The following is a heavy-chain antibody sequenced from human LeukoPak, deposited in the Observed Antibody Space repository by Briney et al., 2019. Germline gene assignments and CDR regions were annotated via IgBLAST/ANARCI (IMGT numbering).Heavy chain of an antibody. D-gene: IGHD3-10*01. Sequence: GGSLGLSCAASGFTFSSYAMNWVRQAPGKGLEWVAVIWYDGSNKYYADSVKGRFTISRDNSKSTLYLQMNSLRAEDTAVYYCARGGFGELSAFDYWGQGTLVTVSS. J-gene: IGHJ4*02. CDR3: ARGGFGELSAFDY. V-gene: IGHV3-33*08. CDR2: IWYDGSNK. CDR1: GFTFSSYA.